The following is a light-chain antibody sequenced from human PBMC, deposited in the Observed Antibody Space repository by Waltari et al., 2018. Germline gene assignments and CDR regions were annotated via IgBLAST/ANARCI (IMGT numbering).Light chain of an antibody. CDR2: DVS. J-gene: IGLJ2*01. CDR1: RRDVGGYNY. CDR3: SSYTSTDVV. V-gene: IGLV2-14*01. Sequence: QSALTQPASVSGSPGQSITIPCTGTRRDVGGYNYVSWYQQHPGKAPKLMIYDVSNRPSGVSNRFSGSKSGNTASLTISGLQAEDEADYYCSSYTSTDVVFGGGTKLTVL.